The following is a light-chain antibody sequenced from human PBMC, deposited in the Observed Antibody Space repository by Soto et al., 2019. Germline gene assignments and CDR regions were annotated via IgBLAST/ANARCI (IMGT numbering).Light chain of an antibody. CDR2: DAS. CDR1: QDISNH. V-gene: IGKV1-33*01. J-gene: IGKJ3*01. Sequence: DIQMTQSPSSLSASVRDRVTITCQASQDISNHLNWYQQKPGKAPKLLIYDASNLETGVPSSFSGSGSGTDFTFTISSLQPEDIGTYYCQQSENLPVTFGPGTKLDIK. CDR3: QQSENLPVT.